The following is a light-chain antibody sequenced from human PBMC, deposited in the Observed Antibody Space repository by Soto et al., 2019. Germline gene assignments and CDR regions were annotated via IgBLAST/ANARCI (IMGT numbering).Light chain of an antibody. CDR1: SSDVGGYNY. CDR3: SSSTSSIWV. J-gene: IGLJ3*02. CDR2: DVS. V-gene: IGLV2-14*01. Sequence: QSALTQPASVSGSPGQSITISCTGTSSDVGGYNYVSWYQQHPGKAPKLMIYDVSNRPSGVSNRFSGSKSGNTASLTISGLQAEDEADYYCSSSTSSIWVFGGGTKVTVL.